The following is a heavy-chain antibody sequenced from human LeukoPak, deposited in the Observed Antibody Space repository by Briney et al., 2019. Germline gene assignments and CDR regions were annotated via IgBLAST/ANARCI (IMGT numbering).Heavy chain of an antibody. V-gene: IGHV4-39*07. CDR2: AYYSGST. D-gene: IGHD3-10*01. Sequence: RASETLSLTCTVSGGSVSSHRYYWGWLRQPPGKGLEWIGSAYYSGSTYYDPSLKSRVAISVDTSKNQFSLKLSSVTAADTAVYYCAREGGSGSYYNVGLDPWGQGTLVTVSS. J-gene: IGHJ5*02. CDR3: AREGGSGSYYNVGLDP. CDR1: GGSVSSHRYY.